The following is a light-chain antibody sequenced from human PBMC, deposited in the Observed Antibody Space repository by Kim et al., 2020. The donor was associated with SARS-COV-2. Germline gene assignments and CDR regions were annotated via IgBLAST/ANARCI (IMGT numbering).Light chain of an antibody. V-gene: IGLV7-43*01. CDR3: LLFYGGAWV. Sequence: PGVTVTLTCASSTGRVTSAYYPNWFQQKPGQTPRALIYSTNNKHSWTPARFSGSLLGGKAALTLSGVQPEDEADYYCLLFYGGAWVFGGGTQLTVL. J-gene: IGLJ3*02. CDR1: TGRVTSAYY. CDR2: STN.